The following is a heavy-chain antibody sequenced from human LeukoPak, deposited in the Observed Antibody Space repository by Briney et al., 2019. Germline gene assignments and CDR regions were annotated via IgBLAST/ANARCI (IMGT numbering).Heavy chain of an antibody. D-gene: IGHD6-19*01. V-gene: IGHV3-23*01. J-gene: IGHJ4*02. Sequence: GGSLRLSCAASGFTFSSYAMSWIRRARGEGGEWLSAMSGGGGSTYYADSLKGRLTISKDNSNTTLYLQMSRLSAEDTAVYYCAKAYSASEQLLVLGFDYWGQGTGDSVSS. CDR2: MSGGGGST. CDR3: AKAYSASEQLLVLGFDY. CDR1: GFTFSSYA.